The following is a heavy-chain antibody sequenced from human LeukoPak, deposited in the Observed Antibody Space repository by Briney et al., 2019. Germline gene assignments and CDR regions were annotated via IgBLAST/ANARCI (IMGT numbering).Heavy chain of an antibody. CDR3: ATWAPYMVATDY. D-gene: IGHD5-12*01. J-gene: IGHJ4*02. V-gene: IGHV3-23*01. CDR2: IRGSGGST. Sequence: GGSLRLSCAASGFTFSSYAMSWVRQAPGKGLEWVSAIRGSGGSTYYADSVKGRFTISRDNSKNMLYLQMNSLRAEDTAVYYCATWAPYMVATDYWGQGTLVTVSS. CDR1: GFTFSSYA.